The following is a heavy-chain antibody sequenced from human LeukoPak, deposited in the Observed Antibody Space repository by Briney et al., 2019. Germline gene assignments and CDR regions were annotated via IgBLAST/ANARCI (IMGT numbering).Heavy chain of an antibody. J-gene: IGHJ3*02. D-gene: IGHD3-10*01. CDR1: GGTFNSYA. CDR2: IIPIFGTA. Sequence: SVKVSCKASGGTFNSYAISWVRQAPGQGLEWMGGIIPIFGTANYAQKFQGRVTITADESTSTAYMELSSLRSEDTAVYYCARTIHSNYYGSGSNAFDIWGQGTMVTVSS. CDR3: ARTIHSNYYGSGSNAFDI. V-gene: IGHV1-69*01.